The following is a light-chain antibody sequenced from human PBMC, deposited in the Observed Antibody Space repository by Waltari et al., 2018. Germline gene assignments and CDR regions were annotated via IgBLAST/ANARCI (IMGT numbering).Light chain of an antibody. V-gene: IGKV1-39*01. CDR2: AAS. J-gene: IGKJ1*01. CDR1: KSISSH. CDR3: QQSYSSPPT. Sequence: DIQMTQSPSSLSASVGDRVTITCRASKSISSHLNWYQQKPGKAPKLLIYAASSWPSGVPSRFSGSGSDTEFTLTMSSMQPEDFATDYCQQSYSSPPTFGQGTKVGLK.